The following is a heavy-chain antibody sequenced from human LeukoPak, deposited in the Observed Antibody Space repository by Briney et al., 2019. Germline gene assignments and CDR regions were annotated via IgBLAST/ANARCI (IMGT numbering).Heavy chain of an antibody. J-gene: IGHJ4*02. CDR1: GVSLSSYY. CDR3: ARHWGAHYDY. CDR2: IYYSGST. Sequence: SETLSLTCTVSGVSLSSYYWSWLPEPPGKGLEGFGYIYYSGSTDYNPSLKSRVTISVDTSKNQLSLKLSSVTAADKAIYYCARHWGAHYDYWGQGTLVTVSS. D-gene: IGHD3-16*01. V-gene: IGHV4-59*08.